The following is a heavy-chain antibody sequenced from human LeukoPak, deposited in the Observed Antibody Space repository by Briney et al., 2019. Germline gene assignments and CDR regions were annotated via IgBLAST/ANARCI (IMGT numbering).Heavy chain of an antibody. CDR3: ARGSAAARPRYYYMDV. V-gene: IGHV4-59*12. CDR2: IYHSGST. Sequence: SETLSLTCTVSGGSISSYYWSWIRQPPGKGLEWVGYIYHSGSTYYNPSLKSRVTISVDRSKNQFSLKLSSVTAADTAVYYCARGSAAARPRYYYMDVWGKGTTVTVSS. D-gene: IGHD6-13*01. CDR1: GGSISSYY. J-gene: IGHJ6*03.